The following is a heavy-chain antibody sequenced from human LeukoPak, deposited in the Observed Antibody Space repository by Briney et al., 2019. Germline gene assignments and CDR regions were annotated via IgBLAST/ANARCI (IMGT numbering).Heavy chain of an antibody. Sequence: GGSLRLSCAASGFTFSNHAMSWVRQAPGKGLEWVAVISFDGSNKYYADSVKGRFTLSRDNSKNTLYLQMNTLRAEDTAVYYCAREDRDSYDRGGYPENYFDYWGQGTLVTVSS. D-gene: IGHD3-22*01. CDR2: ISFDGSNK. J-gene: IGHJ4*02. CDR1: GFTFSNHA. CDR3: AREDRDSYDRGGYPENYFDY. V-gene: IGHV3-30*04.